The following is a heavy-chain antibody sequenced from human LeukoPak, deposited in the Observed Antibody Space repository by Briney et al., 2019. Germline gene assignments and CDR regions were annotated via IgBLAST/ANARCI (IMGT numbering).Heavy chain of an antibody. CDR1: GFTFSSYA. CDR3: VREGDDHTPGSYSFDF. D-gene: IGHD2-15*01. Sequence: PGGSLRLSCAASGFTFSSYAMSWVRQAPGKGLEWVTVISYDGNKKYYADSVKDRFSISRDNSKNTLYLQMNTLKTEDTAVYYCVREGDDHTPGSYSFDFWGQGTLVTVSS. V-gene: IGHV3-30-3*01. J-gene: IGHJ4*02. CDR2: ISYDGNKK.